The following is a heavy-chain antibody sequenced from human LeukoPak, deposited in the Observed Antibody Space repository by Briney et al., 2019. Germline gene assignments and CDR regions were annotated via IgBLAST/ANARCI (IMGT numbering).Heavy chain of an antibody. J-gene: IGHJ6*03. CDR3: ATGKVGPYYHYMDV. Sequence: PGGSLRLSCAASGFTFSDYYMSWIRQAPGKGLEWVSHISSPGTTTLYADSVKGRFTISRDNAKNSLHLQMNTLRADDTAVYYCATGKVGPYYHYMDVWGKGTTVTVSS. CDR2: ISSPGTTT. V-gene: IGHV3-11*04. D-gene: IGHD1-26*01. CDR1: GFTFSDYY.